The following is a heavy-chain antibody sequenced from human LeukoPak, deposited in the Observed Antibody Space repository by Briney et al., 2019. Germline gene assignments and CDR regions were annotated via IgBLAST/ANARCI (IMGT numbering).Heavy chain of an antibody. CDR1: GYAFTGYY. CDR2: INPNSGGT. Sequence: ASVTVSCTASGYAFTGYYMHWVRQAPGQGLEWMGWINPNSGGTNYAQKFQGWVTMTRDTSISTAYMELSRLRSDDTAVYYCARGDRDGDYDYWGQGTLVTVSS. V-gene: IGHV1-2*04. D-gene: IGHD4-17*01. J-gene: IGHJ4*02. CDR3: ARGDRDGDYDY.